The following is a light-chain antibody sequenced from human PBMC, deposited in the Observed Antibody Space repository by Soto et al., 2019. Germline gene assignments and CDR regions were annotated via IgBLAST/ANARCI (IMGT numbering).Light chain of an antibody. Sequence: DIQMTQSPSTLSASVGERFTITCRASQSISSWLAWYQQKPGKAPKLLIYDASSLESGVPSRFSGSGSGTEFTLTIISLQPDDFATYYCQQYNSYSPTFGQGTKVDIK. CDR3: QQYNSYSPT. V-gene: IGKV1-5*01. J-gene: IGKJ1*01. CDR2: DAS. CDR1: QSISSW.